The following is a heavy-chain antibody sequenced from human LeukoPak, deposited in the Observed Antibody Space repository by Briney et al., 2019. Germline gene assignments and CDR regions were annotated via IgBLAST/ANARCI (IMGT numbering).Heavy chain of an antibody. CDR2: ITGSGDST. CDR3: ASHDSRGYYYFDY. Sequence: GGSLRLSCAASGFTSSSHAMSCVRHAPGKGLEWVSAITGSGDSTYYADSVRGRFTISRDNSKNTLFLQMNSLRAEDTAVYYCASHDSRGYYYFDYWGQGTPVTVSS. J-gene: IGHJ4*02. D-gene: IGHD3-22*01. V-gene: IGHV3-23*01. CDR1: GFTSSSHA.